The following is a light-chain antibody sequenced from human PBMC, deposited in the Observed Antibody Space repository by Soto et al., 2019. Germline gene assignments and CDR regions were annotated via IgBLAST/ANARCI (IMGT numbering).Light chain of an antibody. Sequence: QSVLTQPPSVSGAPGQRATISCTVSSSNIGAGYDVHWYQQLPGTAPKLLIYGNNNRPSGVPDRFSGSKSGTSASLAITGLQAEDEADYYCQSYDSSLISYVFGTGTKLTVL. J-gene: IGLJ1*01. CDR2: GNN. CDR1: SSNIGAGYD. CDR3: QSYDSSLISYV. V-gene: IGLV1-40*01.